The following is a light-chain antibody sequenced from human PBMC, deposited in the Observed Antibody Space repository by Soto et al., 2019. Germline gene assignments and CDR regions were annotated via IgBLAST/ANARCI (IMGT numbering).Light chain of an antibody. Sequence: EVVMTQSPATLSVSPGEGVTLSCRASQSINAHLAWYQQKPGQAPRLLIHGASTRATGIPARFSGSGFGTEFILTISSLQSEDFAAYYCQQYNTWLWTFGQGTKVEIQ. CDR1: QSINAH. J-gene: IGKJ1*01. CDR3: QQYNTWLWT. V-gene: IGKV3-15*01. CDR2: GAS.